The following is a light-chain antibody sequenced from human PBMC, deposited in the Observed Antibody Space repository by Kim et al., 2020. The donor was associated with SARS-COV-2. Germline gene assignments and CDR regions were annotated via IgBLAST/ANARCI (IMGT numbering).Light chain of an antibody. CDR3: QQRNDWPQT. CDR2: DAS. Sequence: EIVLTQSPSTLSLSPGERATLSCRASQSVGSYLAWYQQKPGQAPRLLIYDASNRATAIPDRFTGSGSGTDFTLTISSLEPEDCAVYFCQQRNDWPQTFGQGTKVEIK. V-gene: IGKV3-11*01. CDR1: QSVGSY. J-gene: IGKJ1*01.